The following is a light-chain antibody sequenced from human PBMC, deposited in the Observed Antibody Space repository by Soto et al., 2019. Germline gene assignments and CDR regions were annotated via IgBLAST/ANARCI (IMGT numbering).Light chain of an antibody. CDR1: SSNIGAGYD. J-gene: IGLJ7*01. V-gene: IGLV1-40*01. CDR3: QSYDSSLSGAV. Sequence: QSVLTPPPSVSGAPGQRVTISCTGSSSNIGAGYDVHWYQQLPGTAPKLLIYGNSNRPSGVPDRFSGSKSGTSASLAITGLQAEDEADYSCQSYDSSLSGAVFGGGTQLTVL. CDR2: GNS.